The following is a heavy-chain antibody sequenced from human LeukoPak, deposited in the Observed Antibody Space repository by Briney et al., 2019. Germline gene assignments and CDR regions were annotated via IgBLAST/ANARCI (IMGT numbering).Heavy chain of an antibody. V-gene: IGHV1-2*02. CDR2: INPNSGGT. D-gene: IGHD3-22*01. Sequence: ASVKVSCKASGYTFTGYYMHWVRQAPGQGLEWMGWINPNSGGTNYAQKFQGRVTMTRDTSISTAYMELSRLRSEDTAVYYCARRDHSYTYYYDSSGYYPGAFDIWGQGTMVTVSS. CDR3: ARRDHSYTYYYDSSGYYPGAFDI. CDR1: GYTFTGYY. J-gene: IGHJ3*02.